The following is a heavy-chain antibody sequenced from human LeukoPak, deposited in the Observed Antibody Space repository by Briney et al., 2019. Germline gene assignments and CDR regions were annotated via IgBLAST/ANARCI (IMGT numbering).Heavy chain of an antibody. V-gene: IGHV1-18*01. CDR1: GYTFTSYG. D-gene: IGHD6-6*01. Sequence: ASVKVSCKASGYTFTSYGITWVRQAPGQGLEWMGWITAYNGDTKYAQKFQGRLTMTTDTSTSTANMELSRLRSDDTAVYYCARGAPLVFGYWGQGTLVTVSS. CDR2: ITAYNGDT. J-gene: IGHJ4*02. CDR3: ARGAPLVFGY.